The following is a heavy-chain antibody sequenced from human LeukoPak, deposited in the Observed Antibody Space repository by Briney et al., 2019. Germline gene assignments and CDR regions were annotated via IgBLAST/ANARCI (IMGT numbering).Heavy chain of an antibody. CDR2: ISYGGSNK. J-gene: IGHJ4*02. V-gene: IGHV3-30-3*01. Sequence: GGSLRLSCAALGDTFRRSDMHWVRQAPGKGLEWVAVISYGGSNKYYADSVKGRFTISRDNSKNTLYLQMNSLRAEDTAVYYCVRDKTLVYWGQGTLVTVSS. CDR1: GDTFRRSD. D-gene: IGHD2-8*02. CDR3: VRDKTLVY.